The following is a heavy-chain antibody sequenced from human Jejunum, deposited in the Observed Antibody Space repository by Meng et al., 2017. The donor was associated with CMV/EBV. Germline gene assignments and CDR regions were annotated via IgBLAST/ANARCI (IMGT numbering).Heavy chain of an antibody. J-gene: IGHJ5*02. Sequence: VSCGSISSGDYYWSWIRQPPGKGLEWIGYIYYSGSTYSTPSLKSRVTISVDTSKNQFSLKLSSVTAADTAVYYCARAQWLLGYWFDPWGQGTLVTVSS. CDR2: IYYSGST. CDR3: ARAQWLLGYWFDP. D-gene: IGHD3-22*01. CDR1: CGSISSGDYY. V-gene: IGHV4-30-4*08.